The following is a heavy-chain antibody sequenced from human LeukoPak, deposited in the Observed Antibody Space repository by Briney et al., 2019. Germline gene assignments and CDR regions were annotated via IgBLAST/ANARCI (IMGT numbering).Heavy chain of an antibody. CDR2: ISGSGGST. CDR1: GFTFSSYA. J-gene: IGHJ6*02. CDR3: AKEQGGSGWYVYYYYGMDV. D-gene: IGHD6-19*01. V-gene: IGHV3-23*01. Sequence: GGSLRPSCAASGFTFSSYAMSWVRQAPGKGLEWVSAISGSGGSTYYADSVKGRFTISRDNSKNTLYLQMNSLRAEDTAVYYCAKEQGGSGWYVYYYYGMDVWGQGTTVAVSS.